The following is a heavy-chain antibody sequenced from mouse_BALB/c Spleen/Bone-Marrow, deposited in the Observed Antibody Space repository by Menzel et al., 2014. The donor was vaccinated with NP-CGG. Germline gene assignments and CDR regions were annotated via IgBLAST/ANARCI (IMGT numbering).Heavy chain of an antibody. CDR3: ARGNGFAY. CDR1: GFTFSSYT. CDR2: ISNGGGST. V-gene: IGHV5-12-2*01. Sequence: EVQGVESGGGLVQPGGSLKLSCAASGFTFSSYTMSWVRQTPEKRLDWVAYISNGGGSTYYSDTVKGRFTISRDNAKNTLYLQMSSLKSEDTAMYYCARGNGFAYWGQGTLVTVSA. J-gene: IGHJ3*01.